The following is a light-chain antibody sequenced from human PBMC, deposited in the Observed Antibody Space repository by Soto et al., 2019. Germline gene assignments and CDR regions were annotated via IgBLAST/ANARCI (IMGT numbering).Light chain of an antibody. CDR2: GAS. CDR3: QQYGGSPLYT. CDR1: QSVSSSS. Sequence: EIVLTQSPGTLSLSPGERATLSCRASQSVSSSSLAWYQLKPGQAPRLLIYGASSRATGIPDRFSGSGSGTDFTLTISRLEPEDFAVYYCQQYGGSPLYTFGKGTKLEIK. J-gene: IGKJ2*01. V-gene: IGKV3-20*01.